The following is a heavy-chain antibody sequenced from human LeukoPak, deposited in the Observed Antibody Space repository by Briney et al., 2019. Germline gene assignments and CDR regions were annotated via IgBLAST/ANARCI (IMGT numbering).Heavy chain of an antibody. CDR2: IYYSGST. J-gene: IGHJ4*02. D-gene: IGHD3-10*01. CDR1: GGSISSYY. CDR3: ARQTLLWTKTVDY. Sequence: SETLSLTCTVSGGSISSYYWSWIRQPPGKGLEWIGYIYYSGSTNYNPSLKSRVTISVDTSKNQFSLKLSSVTAADTAVYYCARQTLLWTKTVDYWGQGTLVTVSS. V-gene: IGHV4-59*08.